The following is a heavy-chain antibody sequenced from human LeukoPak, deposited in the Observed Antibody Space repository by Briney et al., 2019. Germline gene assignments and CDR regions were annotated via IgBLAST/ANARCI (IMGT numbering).Heavy chain of an antibody. CDR1: GYRFNSYW. Sequence: GESLQISCKGSGYRFNSYWIAWVRQMPGKGLEWMGIIYPGDSDTRYSPSFQGQVTISADKSISTAYLQWSSLKASDTAMYYCARNTAFDIWGQGTRVTVSS. J-gene: IGHJ3*02. CDR2: IYPGDSDT. V-gene: IGHV5-51*01. CDR3: ARNTAFDI.